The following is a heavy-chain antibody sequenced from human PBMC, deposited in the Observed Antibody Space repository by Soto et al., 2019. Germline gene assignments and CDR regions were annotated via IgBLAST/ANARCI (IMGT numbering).Heavy chain of an antibody. CDR3: AFSGSSIIFDN. D-gene: IGHD1-26*01. V-gene: IGHV4-30-4*01. J-gene: IGHJ4*02. Sequence: QVQLQESGPGLVKPSQTLSLTCSVSGASITSADFYWSWIRQPPGKGLEWIGYIYYSGSTYYNPSLKRRVSMSADTSQNQFSLRLNSVTAADTAAYYCAFSGSSIIFDNWGQGTLVSVSS. CDR1: GASITSADFY. CDR2: IYYSGST.